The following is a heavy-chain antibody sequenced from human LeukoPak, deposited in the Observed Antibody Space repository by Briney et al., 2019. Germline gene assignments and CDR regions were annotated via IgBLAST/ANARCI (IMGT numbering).Heavy chain of an antibody. V-gene: IGHV3-30*18. Sequence: GRSLRLSCAASGFTFSSYGMHWVRQAPGKGLEWVAVISYDGSNKYYADSVKGRFTISRDNSKNTLYLQMNSLRAEDTAVYYCAKDGHYYGMDVWGQGTTVTVSS. CDR3: AKDGHYYGMDV. CDR2: ISYDGSNK. J-gene: IGHJ6*02. CDR1: GFTFSSYG.